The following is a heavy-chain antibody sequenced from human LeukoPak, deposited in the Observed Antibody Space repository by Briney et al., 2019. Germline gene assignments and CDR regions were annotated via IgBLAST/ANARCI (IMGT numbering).Heavy chain of an antibody. D-gene: IGHD2-15*01. Sequence: SETLCLTCTVSGGSISSYYWSWIRQPPGKGLEWIGYIYYSGSTNYNPSLKSRVTISVDTSKNQFSLKLSSVTAADTAVYYCARDRGIVVVRSWYFDLWGRGTLVTVSS. V-gene: IGHV4-59*01. CDR3: ARDRGIVVVRSWYFDL. J-gene: IGHJ2*01. CDR1: GGSISSYY. CDR2: IYYSGST.